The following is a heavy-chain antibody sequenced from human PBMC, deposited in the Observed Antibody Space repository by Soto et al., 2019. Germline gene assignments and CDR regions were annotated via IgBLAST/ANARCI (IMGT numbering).Heavy chain of an antibody. CDR1: GFTFSSYA. CDR3: ARDTRILFFGDSPSSYYGMDV. D-gene: IGHD3-10*01. Sequence: HPGGSLRLSCAASGFTFSSYAMHWVRQAPGKGLEWVAVISYDGSNKYYADSVKGRFTISRDNSKNTLYLQMNSLRAEDTAVYYCARDTRILFFGDSPSSYYGMDVWGQGTTVTV. J-gene: IGHJ6*02. CDR2: ISYDGSNK. V-gene: IGHV3-30-3*01.